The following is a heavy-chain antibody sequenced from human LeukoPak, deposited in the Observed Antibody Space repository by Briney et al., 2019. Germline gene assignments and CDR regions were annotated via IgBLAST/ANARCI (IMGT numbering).Heavy chain of an antibody. CDR2: INPSGGST. D-gene: IGHD3-10*01. CDR3: ARDSGSGSYRVEYYMDV. CDR1: GYTFTSYY. V-gene: IGHV1-46*01. J-gene: IGHJ6*03. Sequence: EASVKVSCKASGYTFTSYYMHWVRQAPGQGLEWMGIINPSGGSTSYAQKFQGRVTMTRDTSTSTVYMELSSLRSEDTAVYYCARDSGSGSYRVEYYMDVWGKGTTVTISS.